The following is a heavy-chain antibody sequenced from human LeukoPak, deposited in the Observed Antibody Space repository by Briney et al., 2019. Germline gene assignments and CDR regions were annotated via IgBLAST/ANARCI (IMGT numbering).Heavy chain of an antibody. Sequence: GGSLRLSCAASGFTFSSSAMSWVRQVPGKGLEWVSGISASGGSTYYADSVRGRFTISRDNSKNTLYVQMNSLRDEDTAVYYCAKVSGRIQIWPQPFGDGMDVWGQGATVTVSS. CDR2: ISASGGST. D-gene: IGHD3-10*01. CDR3: AKVSGRIQIWPQPFGDGMDV. V-gene: IGHV3-23*01. CDR1: GFTFSSSA. J-gene: IGHJ6*02.